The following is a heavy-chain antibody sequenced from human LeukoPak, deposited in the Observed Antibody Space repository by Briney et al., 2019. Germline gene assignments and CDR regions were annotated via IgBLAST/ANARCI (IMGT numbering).Heavy chain of an antibody. V-gene: IGHV3-23*01. D-gene: IGHD3-3*01. J-gene: IGHJ5*02. Sequence: GGSLRLSCAASGFTFSSYAMIWVRQAPGKGLDWVSAISGSGCSTYYADSVKGRFTISRDNSKDTLYLQMNSLRAEDTAVYYCAKDDDFWSPNWFDPWGQGTLVTVSS. CDR1: GFTFSSYA. CDR3: AKDDDFWSPNWFDP. CDR2: ISGSGCST.